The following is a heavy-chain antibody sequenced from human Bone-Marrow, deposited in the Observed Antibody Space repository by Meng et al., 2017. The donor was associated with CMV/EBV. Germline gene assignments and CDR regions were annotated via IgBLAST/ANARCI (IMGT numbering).Heavy chain of an antibody. CDR2: ISYDGSNK. CDR1: GFTFSSYA. D-gene: IGHD3-10*01. J-gene: IGHJ4*02. V-gene: IGHV3-30*04. Sequence: LKISCAASGFTFSSYAMHWVRQAPGKGLEWVAVISYDGSNKYYADSVKGRFTISRDNSKNTLYLQMNSLRAEDTAVYYCARDYYYYGSGSYGRPLGEIDYWGQGTLVTVSS. CDR3: ARDYYYYGSGSYGRPLGEIDY.